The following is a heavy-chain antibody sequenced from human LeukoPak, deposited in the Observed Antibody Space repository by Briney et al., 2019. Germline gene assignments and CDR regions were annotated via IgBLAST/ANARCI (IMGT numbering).Heavy chain of an antibody. Sequence: GESLKISCKGSGSTFTTSWIGGGRQMPVKGLEWKGIVYPGGSDTRYSPYFQGQVTISADKSINTAYLQWSSLRASDTAMYYCGKIYEYDVLNNYYPHFDHCGQGTLVTVSS. CDR2: VYPGGSDT. J-gene: IGHJ4*02. D-gene: IGHD3-9*01. CDR3: GKIYEYDVLNNYYPHFDH. V-gene: IGHV5-51*01. CDR1: GSTFTTSW.